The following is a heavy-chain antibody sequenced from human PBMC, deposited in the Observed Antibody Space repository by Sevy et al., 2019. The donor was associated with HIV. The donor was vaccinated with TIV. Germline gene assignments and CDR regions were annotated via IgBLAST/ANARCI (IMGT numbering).Heavy chain of an antibody. J-gene: IGHJ6*02. CDR1: GFTFSDYY. CDR3: ARDKSRIVVVPAARGMDV. V-gene: IGHV3-11*06. CDR2: ISGSSSYT. Sequence: GGSLRLSCAASGFTFSDYYMSWIRQAPGKGLEWVSYISGSSSYTNYADSVKGRFTISRDNAKNSLYLQMNSLRADDTAVYYCARDKSRIVVVPAARGMDVWGQRTTVTVSS. D-gene: IGHD2-2*01.